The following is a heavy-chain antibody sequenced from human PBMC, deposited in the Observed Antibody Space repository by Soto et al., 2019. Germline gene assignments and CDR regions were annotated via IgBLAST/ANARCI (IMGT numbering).Heavy chain of an antibody. Sequence: PGGSLRLSCAASGFTFSSYWMSWVRQAPGKGLEWVANIKQDGSEKYYVDSVKGRFTISRDNAKNSLYLQMNSLRAEDTAVYYCARSSQEYYYDSSGYYAFDYWGQGTLVTVSS. J-gene: IGHJ4*02. CDR1: GFTFSSYW. CDR3: ARSSQEYYYDSSGYYAFDY. V-gene: IGHV3-7*01. CDR2: IKQDGSEK. D-gene: IGHD3-22*01.